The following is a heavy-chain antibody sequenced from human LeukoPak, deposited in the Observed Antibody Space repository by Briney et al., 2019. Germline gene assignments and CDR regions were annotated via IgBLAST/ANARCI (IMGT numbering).Heavy chain of an antibody. CDR3: ARVGPTHYYYFMDV. J-gene: IGHJ6*04. CDR2: ISVNNGNT. Sequence: ASVKVSCKASGYTFSNFGISWVRQAPGQGLEWMGWISVNNGNTNYAQNLQGRVTMTTDTSTSTAYMELRSLRSEDTAVYYCARVGPTHYYYFMDVWGKGTTVTVSS. V-gene: IGHV1-18*01. D-gene: IGHD1-26*01. CDR1: GYTFSNFG.